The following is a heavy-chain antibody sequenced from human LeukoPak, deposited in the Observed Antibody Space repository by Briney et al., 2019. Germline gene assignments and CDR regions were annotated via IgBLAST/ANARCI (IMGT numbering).Heavy chain of an antibody. CDR2: IYSGGTT. CDR1: GFTVSSNY. D-gene: IGHD3-10*01. V-gene: IGHV3-53*01. J-gene: IGHJ4*02. CDR3: ARDQGVGHYFDS. Sequence: PGGSLRLSCAASGFTVSSNYMSWVRQAPGKGLEWVSAIYSGGTTQYADSVKGRFTISRDNSRNTLYFQMNSLRAEDTAVYYCARDQGVGHYFDSWGQGTLVTVSS.